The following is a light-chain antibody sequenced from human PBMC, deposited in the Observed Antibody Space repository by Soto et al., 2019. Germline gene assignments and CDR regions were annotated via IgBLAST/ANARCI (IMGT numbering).Light chain of an antibody. CDR2: DAS. CDR1: QSIPTY. V-gene: IGKV3-11*01. J-gene: IGKJ4*01. CDR3: QQRDNWPSGDT. Sequence: EIVLTQSPATLSLSPGQSATLSCGASQSIPTYLAWYLQKPGQAPRRLIYDASKRPTNIPARFSGSGSGTGFTLTISSLEPEDFAVYYCQQRDNWPSGDTCGGGTKVEIK.